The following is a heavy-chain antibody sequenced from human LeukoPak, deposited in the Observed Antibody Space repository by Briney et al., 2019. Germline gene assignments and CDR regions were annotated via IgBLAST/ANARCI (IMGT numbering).Heavy chain of an antibody. D-gene: IGHD1-14*01. CDR1: GGSISSAVYY. V-gene: IGHV4-30-4*01. CDR2: IYYTGSI. Sequence: SETLSLTCTGSGGSISSAVYYWSWIRQPPGKGLDWLGYIYYTGSIYHNPSLTTRLTISLGTSKNQFSLKLGSVTAADTAVYYCARHGPPTSFDYWGRGILVTVSS. CDR3: ARHGPPTSFDY. J-gene: IGHJ4*02.